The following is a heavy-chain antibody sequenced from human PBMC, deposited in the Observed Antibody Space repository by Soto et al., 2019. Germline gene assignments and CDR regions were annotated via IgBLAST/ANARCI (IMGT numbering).Heavy chain of an antibody. V-gene: IGHV1-69*12. CDR3: ARDKDRQQLGGNYYYGIDV. CDR2: IIPIFSTP. J-gene: IGHJ6*02. Sequence: QVQLVQSGAEVKKPGSSVTVSCKASGGTFGNSAISWVRQAPGQGLEWMGGIIPIFSTPDYAQKFQGRVTITADESTTTPYMELTSLKSEDTAIYYCARDKDRQQLGGNYYYGIDVWGQGTTVTVSS. CDR1: GGTFGNSA. D-gene: IGHD2-15*01.